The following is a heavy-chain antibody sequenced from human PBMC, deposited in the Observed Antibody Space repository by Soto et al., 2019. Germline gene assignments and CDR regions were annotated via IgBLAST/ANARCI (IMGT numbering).Heavy chain of an antibody. CDR1: GYTFTSYG. J-gene: IGHJ4*02. D-gene: IGHD1-20*01. Sequence: ASVKVSCKASGYTFTSYGISWVRQAPGQGLEWMGWISAYNGNTNYAQKLQGRVTMTTDTSTSTAYMELRSLRSDDTAVYYCARDPGSVITGTDIDYWGQGTLVTVSS. V-gene: IGHV1-18*01. CDR2: ISAYNGNT. CDR3: ARDPGSVITGTDIDY.